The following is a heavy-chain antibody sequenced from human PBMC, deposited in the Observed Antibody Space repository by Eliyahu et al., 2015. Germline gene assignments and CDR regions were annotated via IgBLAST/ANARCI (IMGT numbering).Heavy chain of an antibody. V-gene: IGHV3-9*01. CDR2: ISWNSGDI. Sequence: EVQLVESGGGLVQPGRSLRLSCAASGFKFHDYAMHWVRQAPGKGLEWVSGISWNSGDIGYADSVKGRFTISRDNAKNSLYLQINSLRAEDTALYYCGNTNGDYVFEYWGQGTLVTVSS. CDR3: GNTNGDYVFEY. J-gene: IGHJ4*02. D-gene: IGHD4-17*01. CDR1: GFKFHDYA.